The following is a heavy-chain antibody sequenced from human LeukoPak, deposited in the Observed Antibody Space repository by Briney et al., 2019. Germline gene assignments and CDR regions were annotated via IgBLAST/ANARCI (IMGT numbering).Heavy chain of an antibody. CDR3: ARGVGGYNYFHF. D-gene: IGHD5-24*01. Sequence: PSQTLSLTCTVSGGSISSGSYYWSWIRQPAGKGLEWIGRIYTSGNTNYNPSLKSRVTISVDTSKNQFSLKLSSVTAADTAVYYCARGVGGYNYFHFWGQGTLVTVSS. V-gene: IGHV4-61*02. J-gene: IGHJ4*02. CDR2: IYTSGNT. CDR1: GGSISSGSYY.